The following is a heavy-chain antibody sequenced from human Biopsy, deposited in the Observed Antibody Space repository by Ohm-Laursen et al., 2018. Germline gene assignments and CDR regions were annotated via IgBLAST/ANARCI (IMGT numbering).Heavy chain of an antibody. V-gene: IGHV3-53*01. J-gene: IGHJ3*02. Sequence: SLGLSCTASGFTVSSNYMNWVRQAPGKGLEWVSIIYSGGNTYYADSVKGRFTISRDNSKNTVYLQMNSLRAEDTAVYYCARDPRDGRTGKSTKDALDIWGQGTMVTVSS. CDR2: IYSGGNT. D-gene: IGHD1-1*01. CDR1: GFTVSSNY. CDR3: ARDPRDGRTGKSTKDALDI.